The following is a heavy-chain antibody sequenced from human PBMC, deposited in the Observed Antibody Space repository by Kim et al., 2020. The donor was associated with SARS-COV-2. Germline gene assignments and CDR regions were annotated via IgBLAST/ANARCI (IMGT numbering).Heavy chain of an antibody. D-gene: IGHD4-17*01. V-gene: IGHV6-1*01. CDR3: AREEGARTYANLAPARKGYYYYGMDV. J-gene: IGHJ6*02. Sequence: SQTLSLTCAISGDSVSSNSAAWNWIRQSPSRGLEWLGRTYYRSKWYNDYAVSVKSRITINPDTSKNQFSLQLNSVTPEDTAVYYCAREEGARTYANLAPARKGYYYYGMDVWGQGTTVTVSS. CDR1: GDSVSSNSAA. CDR2: TYYRSKWYN.